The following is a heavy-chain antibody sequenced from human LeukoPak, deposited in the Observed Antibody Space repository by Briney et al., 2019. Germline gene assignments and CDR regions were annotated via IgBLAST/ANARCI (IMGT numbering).Heavy chain of an antibody. Sequence: GGSLRLSCAASGFIFSTYGMHWVRQAPGKGLEWGAFIRSDGSNQYYADSVKGRFTFSIDNSNNTLYLQMSSLGADDTAVYYCVKDGGSGSYYGFDYWGQGTLVTVSS. CDR2: IRSDGSNQ. V-gene: IGHV3-30*02. CDR3: VKDGGSGSYYGFDY. J-gene: IGHJ4*02. CDR1: GFIFSTYG. D-gene: IGHD3-22*01.